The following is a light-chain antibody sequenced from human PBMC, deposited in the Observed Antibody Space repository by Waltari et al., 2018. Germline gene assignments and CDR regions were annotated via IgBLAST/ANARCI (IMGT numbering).Light chain of an antibody. CDR1: HIGGYS. V-gene: IGLV3-21*04. CDR3: QVSDSTADLVV. CDR2: YDN. J-gene: IGLJ2*01. Sequence: SYVLTQPPSVSVAAGETSRITCGGDHIGGYSVHWYQQKPGQAPVLVLYYDNNRPSGIPERFSGSNFGNTATLTISRVEAGDEADYYCQVSDSTADLVVFGGGTKLTVL.